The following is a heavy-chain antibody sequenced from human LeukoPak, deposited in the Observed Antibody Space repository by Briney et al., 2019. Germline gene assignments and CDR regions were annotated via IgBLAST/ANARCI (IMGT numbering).Heavy chain of an antibody. CDR2: IKSKTDGGTT. CDR3: TTGLGYCSSTSCQEGYYYYGMDV. V-gene: IGHV3-15*01. D-gene: IGHD2-2*01. Sequence: GGSLRLSCAASGFTFSNAWMSWVRQAPGKGLEWVGRIKSKTDGGTTDYAAPVKGRFTISRDDSKNTLYLQMNSLKTEDTAVYYCTTGLGYCSSTSCQEGYYYYGMDVWGQGTTVTVSS. J-gene: IGHJ6*02. CDR1: GFTFSNAW.